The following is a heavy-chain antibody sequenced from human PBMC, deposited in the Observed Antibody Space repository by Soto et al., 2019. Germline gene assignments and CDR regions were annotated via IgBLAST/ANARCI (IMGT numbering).Heavy chain of an antibody. CDR2: IYYSGST. CDR3: ASASTLHPGAFDI. V-gene: IGHV4-31*03. D-gene: IGHD3-16*01. CDR1: GGSISSGGYS. Sequence: QVQLQESGPGLVKPSQTLSLTCTVSGGSISSGGYSWTWIRQHPGKGLEWIGYIYYSGSTYYKPSLKRRVTISVDTSKNQLSLKLSSVTAADTAVYYCASASTLHPGAFDIWGQGTTVTVSS. J-gene: IGHJ3*02.